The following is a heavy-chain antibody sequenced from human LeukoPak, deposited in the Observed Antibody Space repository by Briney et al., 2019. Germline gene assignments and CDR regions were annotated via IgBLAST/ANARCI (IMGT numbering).Heavy chain of an antibody. D-gene: IGHD5-12*01. CDR3: AREIVATISDAFDI. V-gene: IGHV1-2*02. J-gene: IGHJ3*02. Sequence: ASVKVSCKASGYTFTSYYMHWVRQAPGQGLEWMGWINPNSGGTNYAQKFQGRVTMTRDTSISTAYMELSRLRSDDTAVYYCAREIVATISDAFDIWGQGTMVTVSS. CDR1: GYTFTSYY. CDR2: INPNSGGT.